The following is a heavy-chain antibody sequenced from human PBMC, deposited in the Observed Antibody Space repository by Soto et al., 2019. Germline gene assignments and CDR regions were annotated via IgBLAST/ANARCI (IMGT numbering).Heavy chain of an antibody. CDR2: INPSGGST. Sequence: ASVKVSCKASGYTFTSYYMHWVRQAPGQGLEWMGIINPSGGSTSYAQKFQGRVTMTRDTSTSTVYMKLSSLRSEDTAVYYCAKYSSSRTYYYYGMDVWGQGTTVTVSS. V-gene: IGHV1-46*01. CDR3: AKYSSSRTYYYYGMDV. CDR1: GYTFTSYY. J-gene: IGHJ6*02. D-gene: IGHD6-6*01.